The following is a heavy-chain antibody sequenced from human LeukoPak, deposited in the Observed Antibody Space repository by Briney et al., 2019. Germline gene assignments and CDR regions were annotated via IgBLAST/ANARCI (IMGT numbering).Heavy chain of an antibody. CDR2: ISSSSSYI. J-gene: IGHJ4*02. Sequence: GGSLRLSCAASGFTFSSYSMNWVRQAPGKGLEWVSSISSSSSYIYYADSVKGRFTISRDNAKNTLYLQMNSLRAEDTAMYYCARTYNWNYADYWGQGTLVTVSS. V-gene: IGHV3-21*04. D-gene: IGHD1-20*01. CDR1: GFTFSSYS. CDR3: ARTYNWNYADY.